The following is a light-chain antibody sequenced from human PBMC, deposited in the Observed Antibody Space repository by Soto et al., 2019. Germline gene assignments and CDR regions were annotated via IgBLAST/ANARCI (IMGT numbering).Light chain of an antibody. Sequence: EIVMTQSPATLSVSPGERATLSCRASQSVSSNLAWYQQKPGQAPRLLIYGASTRATGIPARFIGSRSGTEFTLTISSLQSEDFAVYYCQHYNSWPRTFGQGTKVEIK. CDR2: GAS. J-gene: IGKJ1*01. CDR3: QHYNSWPRT. CDR1: QSVSSN. V-gene: IGKV3-15*01.